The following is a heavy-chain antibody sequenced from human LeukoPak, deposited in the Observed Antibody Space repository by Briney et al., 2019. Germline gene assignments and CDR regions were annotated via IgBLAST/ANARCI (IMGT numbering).Heavy chain of an antibody. Sequence: PGESLRLSCAASGFTFSTSAMNWVRQVPGKGLEWVSSIDYDSSHIYYAASVRGRFTISRDSARNSVYLQMNSLRVEDTAVYYCARDPLRYLRVGHYDYWGQGTLVAVSS. D-gene: IGHD3-9*01. CDR3: ARDPLRYLRVGHYDY. CDR1: GFTFSTSA. J-gene: IGHJ4*02. V-gene: IGHV3-21*01. CDR2: IDYDSSHI.